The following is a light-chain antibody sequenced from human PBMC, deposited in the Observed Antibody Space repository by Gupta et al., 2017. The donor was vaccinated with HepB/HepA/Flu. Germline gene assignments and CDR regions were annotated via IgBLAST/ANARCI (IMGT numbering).Light chain of an antibody. Sequence: QSALTQPASVSGSPGQSLSISCTGTSSDIGGYNYVSWYQQHPGNAPKLMIYDVNNRPSGVSNRFSGSKSGNTASLTISGLQAEDEADYYCSSYTNSDPVVFGGGTKLTVL. CDR3: SSYTNSDPVV. CDR1: SSDIGGYNY. J-gene: IGLJ2*01. CDR2: DVN. V-gene: IGLV2-14*03.